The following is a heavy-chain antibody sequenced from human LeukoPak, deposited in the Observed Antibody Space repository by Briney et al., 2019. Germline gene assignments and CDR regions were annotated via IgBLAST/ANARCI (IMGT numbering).Heavy chain of an antibody. Sequence: ASVKVSCKVSGYTLTELSMHWVRQAPGKGLEWMGGFDPEDGETIYAQKFQGRVTMTEDTSTDTAYMELSSLRSEDTAVYYCATVAGATPYYYYMDVWGKGTTVTVSS. V-gene: IGHV1-24*01. CDR3: ATVAGATPYYYYMDV. J-gene: IGHJ6*03. CDR2: FDPEDGET. D-gene: IGHD1-26*01. CDR1: GYTLTELS.